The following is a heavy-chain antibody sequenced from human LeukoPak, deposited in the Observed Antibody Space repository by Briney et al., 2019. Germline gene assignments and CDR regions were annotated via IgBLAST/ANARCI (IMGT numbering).Heavy chain of an antibody. Sequence: GGSLRLSCIPSGFTFNSYAMFWVRQAPGKGLEWVSLIWYDGSNKYYADSVKGQFTISRDNSKNTLYLQMNSLRAEDTAVYYCARARGWEPNYYYYYMDVWGKGTTVTVSS. CDR1: GFTFNSYA. V-gene: IGHV3-33*07. J-gene: IGHJ6*03. CDR3: ARARGWEPNYYYYYMDV. D-gene: IGHD1-26*01. CDR2: IWYDGSNK.